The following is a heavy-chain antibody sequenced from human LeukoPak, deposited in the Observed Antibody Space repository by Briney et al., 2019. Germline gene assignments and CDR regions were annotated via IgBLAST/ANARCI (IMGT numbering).Heavy chain of an antibody. Sequence: GRSLRLSCAASGFTFSSYGMHWVRQAPGKGLEWVALISYDANNKYYTDSVKGRFTISRDNSKNTLYLQMNSLKAEDTAVYYCAKEAAGYDRTLDYWGQGTLVTISS. CDR2: ISYDANNK. CDR1: GFTFSSYG. D-gene: IGHD3-22*01. J-gene: IGHJ4*02. CDR3: AKEAAGYDRTLDY. V-gene: IGHV3-30*18.